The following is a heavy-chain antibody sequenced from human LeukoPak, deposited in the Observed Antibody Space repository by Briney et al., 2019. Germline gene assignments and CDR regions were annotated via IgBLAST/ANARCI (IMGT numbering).Heavy chain of an antibody. J-gene: IGHJ6*02. Sequence: PGGSLRLSCAASGFTFSSYGMHWVRQAPGKGLEWVAVISYDGSNKYYADSVKGRFTISRDNSKNTLYLQMNSLSAEDTAVYYCAKDLGWYGSGSYVGMDVWGQGTTVTVSS. D-gene: IGHD3-10*01. CDR1: GFTFSSYG. CDR3: AKDLGWYGSGSYVGMDV. CDR2: ISYDGSNK. V-gene: IGHV3-30*18.